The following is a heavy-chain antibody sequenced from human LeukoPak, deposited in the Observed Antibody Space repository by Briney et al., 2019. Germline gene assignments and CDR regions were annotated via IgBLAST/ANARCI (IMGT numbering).Heavy chain of an antibody. J-gene: IGHJ3*02. CDR2: IIPIFGTA. D-gene: IGHD3-22*01. Sequence: VKVSCKASGGTFSSYGISWVRQAPGQGLEWMGGIIPIFGTASYAQKFQGRVTIIADESTSTAYMELSSLRSEDTAVYYCARDLFRGYYYDARGAFDIWGQGTMVTVSS. CDR1: GGTFSSYG. CDR3: ARDLFRGYYYDARGAFDI. V-gene: IGHV1-69*01.